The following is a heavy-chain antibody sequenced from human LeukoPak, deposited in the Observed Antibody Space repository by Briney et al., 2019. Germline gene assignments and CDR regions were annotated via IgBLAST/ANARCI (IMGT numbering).Heavy chain of an antibody. D-gene: IGHD1-26*01. CDR2: TYYRSKWYN. CDR3: ARELRSQWGVSPDY. J-gene: IGHJ4*02. CDR1: GDSVSSNSAA. V-gene: IGHV6-1*01. Sequence: SQTLSLTCAISGDSVSSNSAAWNWIRQPPSRGLEWLGRTYYRSKWYNDYAVSVKSRITINPDTSKNQFSLQLNSVTPEDTAVYYCARELRSQWGVSPDYWGQGTLVTVSS.